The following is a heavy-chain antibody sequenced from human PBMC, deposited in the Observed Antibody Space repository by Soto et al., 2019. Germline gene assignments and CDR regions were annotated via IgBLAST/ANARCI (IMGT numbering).Heavy chain of an antibody. CDR1: GDIVSSNTAA. V-gene: IGHV6-1*01. D-gene: IGHD6-19*01. Sequence: SQNLSLTCAISGDIVSSNTAAWNWIRSSPSRGLEWLGRTYYRSNWRHDYAVSVKSRITVNPDTSTNHFSLHLNSVTPDDTAVYYCARGVAGSGFDLWGQGTLVTVSS. CDR3: ARGVAGSGFDL. J-gene: IGHJ4*02. CDR2: TYYRSNWRH.